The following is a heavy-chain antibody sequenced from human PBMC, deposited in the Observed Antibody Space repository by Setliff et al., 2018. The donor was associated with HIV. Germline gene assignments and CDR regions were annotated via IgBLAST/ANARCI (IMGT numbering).Heavy chain of an antibody. V-gene: IGHV4-61*09. Sequence: SETLSLTCSVSGGFLSSGSHYCTWLRQAAGKGLEWIGHFYTSGTTNYNPSLESRVTISVDTSKNQFSLKLSSVTAADAAVYYCGTAMYYYYGLDVWGQGIRVTVSS. CDR3: GTAMYYYYGLDV. J-gene: IGHJ6*02. CDR1: GGFLSSGSHY. CDR2: FYTSGTT. D-gene: IGHD2-2*01.